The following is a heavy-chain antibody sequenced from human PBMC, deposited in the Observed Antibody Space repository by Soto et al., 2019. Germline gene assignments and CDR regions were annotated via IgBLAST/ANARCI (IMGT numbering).Heavy chain of an antibody. V-gene: IGHV3-21*01. Sequence: EVQLVESGGGLVKPGGSLRLSCAASGFTFSSYSMNWVRQAPGKGLEWVSSISSSSSYMYYADSVKGRFTISRDNAKNSLSLQMNRLRAEDTAVYYCIRGGMDVWGQGTTVTVTS. CDR2: ISSSSSYM. CDR3: IRGGMDV. CDR1: GFTFSSYS. J-gene: IGHJ6*02.